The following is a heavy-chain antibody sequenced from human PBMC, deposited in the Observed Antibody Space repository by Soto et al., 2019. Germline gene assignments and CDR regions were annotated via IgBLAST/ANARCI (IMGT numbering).Heavy chain of an antibody. CDR3: ERDQVCSGGSKCPGXDY. D-gene: IGHD2-15*01. J-gene: IGHJ4*02. V-gene: IGHV1-69*04. CDR1: GGTFSSYT. CDR2: IIPILGIA. Sequence: VASVKVSCKASGGTFSSYTISCVRQAPGQGLEWMGRIIPILGIANYAQKFQGRVTITADKSTSTAYMELSSLRSEDTAVYYCERDQVCSGGSKCPGXDYWGQGTLVTVSS.